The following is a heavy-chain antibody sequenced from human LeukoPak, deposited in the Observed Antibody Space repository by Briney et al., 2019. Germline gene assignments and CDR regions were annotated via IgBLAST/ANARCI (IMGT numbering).Heavy chain of an antibody. CDR2: NSGST. V-gene: IGHV4-39*01. D-gene: IGHD3-10*01. CDR3: ARNRYYYGSGNYGVPNWFDP. CDR1: GASISSNSYY. J-gene: IGHJ5*02. Sequence: SETLSLTCTVSGASISSNSYYWGWIRQSPGKGLEWIVSNSGSTYYNPSLKSRVTISVDTPKNQFSLKLSSVTAADTAMYYCARNRYYYGSGNYGVPNWFDPWGQGTLVTVSS.